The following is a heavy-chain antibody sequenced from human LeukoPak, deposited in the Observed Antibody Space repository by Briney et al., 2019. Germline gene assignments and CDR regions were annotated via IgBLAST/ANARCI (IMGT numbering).Heavy chain of an antibody. CDR3: ARQKDSGGSGYYYYYYGMDV. Sequence: GESLKISCKGSGYSFTSCWIGWVRQMPGKGLEWMGIIYPGDSDTRYSPSFQGQVTISADKSISTAYLQWSSLKASDTAMYYCARQKDSGGSGYYYYYYGMDVWGQGTTVTVSS. D-gene: IGHD3-22*01. CDR1: GYSFTSCW. J-gene: IGHJ6*02. CDR2: IYPGDSDT. V-gene: IGHV5-51*01.